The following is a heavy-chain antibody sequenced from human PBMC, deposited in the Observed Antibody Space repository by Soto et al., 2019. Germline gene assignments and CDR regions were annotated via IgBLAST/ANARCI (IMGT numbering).Heavy chain of an antibody. V-gene: IGHV1-2*02. CDR3: ARDTKWLVLYGMDV. CDR2: INPNSGGT. Sequence: GASVKVSCKASGYTFTGYYMHWVRQAPGQGLEWMGWINPNSGGTNYAQKFQGRVTMTRDTSISTAYMELSRLRSDDTAVYYCARDTKWLVLYGMDVWGQGTTVTVSS. CDR1: GYTFTGYY. D-gene: IGHD6-19*01. J-gene: IGHJ6*02.